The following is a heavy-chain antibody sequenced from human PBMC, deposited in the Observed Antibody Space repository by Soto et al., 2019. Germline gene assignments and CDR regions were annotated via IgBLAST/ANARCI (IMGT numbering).Heavy chain of an antibody. D-gene: IGHD3-22*01. Sequence: EVQLEESGGGLIKTGESLTLSCAASDFILSDAWMKWVRQAPGKGLEWVGRIKSKANGGTTDYAAPLKGRFTILRDDSKNTWFLQMNSLQTEDAAMYYCASYRDSSGLRRYDYWGQGALVTVSS. CDR3: ASYRDSSGLRRYDY. V-gene: IGHV3-15*07. CDR2: IKSKANGGTT. J-gene: IGHJ4*02. CDR1: DFILSDAW.